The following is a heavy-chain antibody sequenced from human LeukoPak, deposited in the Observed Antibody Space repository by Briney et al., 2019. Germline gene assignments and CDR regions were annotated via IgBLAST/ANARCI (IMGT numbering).Heavy chain of an antibody. CDR1: GGSFSGYY. CDR2: INHSGST. J-gene: IGHJ4*02. V-gene: IGHV4-34*01. CDR3: ARGSWGYGDY. Sequence: SETLSLTCAVYGGSFSGYYWSWIRQPPGKGLEWIGEINHSGSTNYNPSLKSRVTISVDTSKNQFSLKLSSVTAADTAVYYCARGSWGYGDYWGQGTLVTVSS. D-gene: IGHD5-12*01.